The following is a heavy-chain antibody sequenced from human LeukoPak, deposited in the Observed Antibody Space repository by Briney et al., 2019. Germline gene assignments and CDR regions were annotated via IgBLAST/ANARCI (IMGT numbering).Heavy chain of an antibody. CDR1: GFTFSSYG. V-gene: IGHV3-30*18. J-gene: IGHJ4*02. CDR2: ISYDGSNK. D-gene: IGHD3-22*01. CDR3: AKDLSYDSSGFDY. Sequence: GGSLRLSCAASGFTFSSYGMHWVRQAPGKGLEWVAVISYDGSNKYYADSVKGRFTISRDNSKNTLYLQMNSLRAEDTAVYYCAKDLSYDSSGFDYWGQGTLVTVSS.